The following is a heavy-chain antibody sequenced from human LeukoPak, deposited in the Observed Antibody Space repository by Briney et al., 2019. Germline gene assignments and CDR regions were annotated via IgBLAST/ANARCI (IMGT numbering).Heavy chain of an antibody. CDR1: GGTFSSYA. D-gene: IGHD6-13*01. Sequence: GSSVKVSCKASGGTFSSYAISWVRQAPGQGLEWMGRIIPILGIANYAQKFQGRVTITADKSTSTAYMELSSLRSEDTAVYYCAGKAAAWSAFDIWGQGTMVTVSS. J-gene: IGHJ3*02. V-gene: IGHV1-69*04. CDR3: AGKAAAWSAFDI. CDR2: IIPILGIA.